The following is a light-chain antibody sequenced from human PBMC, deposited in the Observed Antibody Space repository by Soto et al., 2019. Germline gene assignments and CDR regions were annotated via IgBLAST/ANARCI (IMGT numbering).Light chain of an antibody. Sequence: QAVVTQPPSASGTPGQTVTISCSGSSSNIKSNDVYWYQQVPGTAPKLLIYRDNERPSGVPDRFSGSKSGTSASLAISGLRSEDEADYYCAAWDDSLSGYVFGTGTKLTVL. CDR3: AAWDDSLSGYV. J-gene: IGLJ1*01. CDR1: SSNIKSND. CDR2: RDN. V-gene: IGLV1-47*01.